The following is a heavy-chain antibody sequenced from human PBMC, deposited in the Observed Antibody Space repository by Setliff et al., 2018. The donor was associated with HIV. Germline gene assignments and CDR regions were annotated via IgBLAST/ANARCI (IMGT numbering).Heavy chain of an antibody. CDR3: ARGRNYNSGMDV. J-gene: IGHJ6*02. CDR2: ISPYSRIT. CDR1: GYSFTSYG. D-gene: IGHD3-10*01. Sequence: ASVKVSCKASGYSFTSYGIGWVRQAPGQGLEWIGWISPYSRITNYAPKFRDRVTMTTETSTNTAYLEVRSLSSYDTAVYYCARGRNYNSGMDVWGQGTTVTVSS. V-gene: IGHV1-18*01.